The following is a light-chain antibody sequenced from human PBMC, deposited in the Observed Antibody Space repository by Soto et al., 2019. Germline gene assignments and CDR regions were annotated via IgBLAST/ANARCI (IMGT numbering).Light chain of an antibody. CDR3: QQYGSSPLIS. J-gene: IGKJ5*01. V-gene: IGKV3-20*01. CDR1: QGVGSY. Sequence: EIVLTQSAATLSWSPGERATLSWGASQGVGSYLAWYQQKPGQAPRLLVFGASKRATGIPDRFSGSGSGRDFTLTISGLEPEDFAVYYCQQYGSSPLISFGQGTRLEIK. CDR2: GAS.